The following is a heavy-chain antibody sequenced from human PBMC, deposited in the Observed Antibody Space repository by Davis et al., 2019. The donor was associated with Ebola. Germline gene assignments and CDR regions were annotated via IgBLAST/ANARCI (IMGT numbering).Heavy chain of an antibody. CDR2: ISTDGSTT. Sequence: PGGSLRLSCAASGSSFHTYTINWFRQAPGRGLEWLAVISTDGSTTFYADSVKGRFTISGDTSKNTLSLQMNSLNTEDTAVYYCAGAVAGTEDFQYWGQGTLVTVSS. D-gene: IGHD6-19*01. CDR3: AGAVAGTEDFQY. V-gene: IGHV3-30*04. CDR1: GSSFHTYT. J-gene: IGHJ4*02.